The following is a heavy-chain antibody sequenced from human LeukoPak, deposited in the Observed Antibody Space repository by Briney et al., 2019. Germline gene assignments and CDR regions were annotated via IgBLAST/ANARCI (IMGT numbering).Heavy chain of an antibody. V-gene: IGHV3-30-3*01. CDR1: GFSFRNYA. Sequence: PGRSLRLSCAVSGFSFRNYAMHWVRQAPGKGLEWVAVTSSDESNKYYADSVKGRFTISRDNSKNTLYLQMNSLRAEDTAVYYCAKVLAYYFDYWGQGTLVTVSS. J-gene: IGHJ4*02. CDR2: TSSDESNK. CDR3: AKVLAYYFDY.